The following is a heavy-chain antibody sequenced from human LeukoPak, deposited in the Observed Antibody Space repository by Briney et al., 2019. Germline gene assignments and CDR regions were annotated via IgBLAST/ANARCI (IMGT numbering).Heavy chain of an antibody. D-gene: IGHD3-10*01. CDR3: AKAMGGHYFFSDY. CDR2: ISGSGGST. J-gene: IGHJ4*02. V-gene: IGHV3-23*01. CDR1: GFTFSNYA. Sequence: PGGSLRLSCAASGFTFSNYAMSWVRQAPGKGLEWVSGISGSGGSTYYADSVRGRFTISRDSSKDTLYLQMDSLRAEDTAVYSCAKAMGGHYFFSDYWGQGTLVTVSS.